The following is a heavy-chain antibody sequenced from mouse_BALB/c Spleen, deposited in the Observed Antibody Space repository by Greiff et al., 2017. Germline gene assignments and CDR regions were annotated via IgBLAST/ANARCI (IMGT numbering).Heavy chain of an antibody. J-gene: IGHJ4*01. D-gene: IGHD1-1*02. Sequence: VQGVESGGGLVKPGGSLKLSCAASGFTFSSYSMSWVRQTPEQRLEWVASISSCGSTYFPDSVKGRFTISRDNARNILYLQMSSLRSEDTAMYYCARVITTVVRAMDYWGQGTSVTVSS. V-gene: IGHV5-6-5*01. CDR3: ARVITTVVRAMDY. CDR2: ISSCGST. CDR1: GFTFSSYS.